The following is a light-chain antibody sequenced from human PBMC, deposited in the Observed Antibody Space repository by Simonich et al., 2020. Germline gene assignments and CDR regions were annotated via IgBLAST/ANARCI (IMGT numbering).Light chain of an antibody. V-gene: IGKV1-33*01. J-gene: IGKJ2*01. Sequence: DIQMTQSPSSLSASVGDRVTITCQASQDISNYLNWYQKKPGKAPKLLIYDASNLETGGPSRFSGSGSGTDFTFTISSLQPEDIATYYCQQYDNLPYTFGHGTKLEIK. CDR1: QDISNY. CDR2: DAS. CDR3: QQYDNLPYT.